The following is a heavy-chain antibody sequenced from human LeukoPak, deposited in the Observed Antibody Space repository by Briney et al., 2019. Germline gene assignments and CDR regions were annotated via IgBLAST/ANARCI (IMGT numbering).Heavy chain of an antibody. CDR1: GFTFSNYA. V-gene: IGHV3-30*01. D-gene: IGHD3-10*01. J-gene: IGHJ4*02. Sequence: GGSLRLSCAASGFTFSNYAMHWVRQAPGKGLEWVSITSSGGVYEYYADSVKGRFTISRDNSKNTLYLQLNSLRPEDTAVYYCARDSTYYYDSGSSGPHYFDNWGQGTLVTVSS. CDR3: ARDSTYYYDSGSSGPHYFDN. CDR2: TSSGGVYE.